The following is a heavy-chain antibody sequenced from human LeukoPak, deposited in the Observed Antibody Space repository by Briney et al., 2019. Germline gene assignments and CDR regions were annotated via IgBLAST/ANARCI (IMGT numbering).Heavy chain of an antibody. V-gene: IGHV4-59*01. D-gene: IGHD1-26*01. CDR1: GGSISSYY. CDR2: IYYSGST. J-gene: IGHJ4*02. Sequence: SETLSLTCTVSGGSISSYYWSWIRQPPGKGLEWSGYIYYSGSTNYNPSLKSRVTISVDTSETQFSLKLRSVTAADTAVYYCERGGDWELPFDYWGQGTLVTVSS. CDR3: ERGGDWELPFDY.